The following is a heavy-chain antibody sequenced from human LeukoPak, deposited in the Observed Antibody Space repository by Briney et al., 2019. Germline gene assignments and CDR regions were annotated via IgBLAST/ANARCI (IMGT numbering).Heavy chain of an antibody. CDR2: IYPGDSDT. CDR3: ARHVEGVTSNWFDP. D-gene: IGHD3-10*01. CDR1: GYSFTNYW. Sequence: GESLKISCKGSGYSFTNYWIGWVRQMPGKGLEWMGIIYPGDSDTRYSPSFQGQVIISADKSINTAYLQWSSLKASDTAMYYCARHVEGVTSNWFDPWGQGTLVTVSS. V-gene: IGHV5-51*01. J-gene: IGHJ5*02.